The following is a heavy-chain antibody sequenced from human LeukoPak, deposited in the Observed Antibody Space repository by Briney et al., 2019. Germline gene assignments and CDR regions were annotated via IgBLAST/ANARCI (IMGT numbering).Heavy chain of an antibody. CDR3: AKQAPAARSPY. Sequence: GRSLRLSCTGSGFSFGDYAMSWFRQAPGKGLEWVGFIRSKPYGGTTGYAASVKGRFTISRDDSKSFVYLQMNSLKTEDTAVYYCAKQAPAARSPYWGQGTLVTVSS. CDR2: IRSKPYGGTT. CDR1: GFSFGDYA. J-gene: IGHJ4*02. V-gene: IGHV3-49*03. D-gene: IGHD6-6*01.